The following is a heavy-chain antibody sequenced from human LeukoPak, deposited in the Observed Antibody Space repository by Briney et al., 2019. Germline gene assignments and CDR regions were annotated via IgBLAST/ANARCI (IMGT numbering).Heavy chain of an antibody. D-gene: IGHD3-10*01. CDR2: IRYDGSNK. CDR3: ARDFDHYGSGSSPKDY. CDR1: GFTFSSYG. Sequence: GGSLRLSCAASGFTFSSYGMHWVRQAPGKGLEWVAFIRYDGSNKYYADSVKGRFTISRDNSKNTLYLQMNSLRAEDTAVYYCARDFDHYGSGSSPKDYWGQGTLVTVSS. J-gene: IGHJ4*02. V-gene: IGHV3-30*02.